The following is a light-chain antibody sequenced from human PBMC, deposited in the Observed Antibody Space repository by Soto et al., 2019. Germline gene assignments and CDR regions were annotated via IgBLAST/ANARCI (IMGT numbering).Light chain of an antibody. Sequence: EIVLTQSPGTLSLSPGERATLSCRASQSVSRSYLAWYQQKPGQAPRLLIYGASSRATGIPDRFRGSGSGTDFTLTISRLEPEDFALYYCQQYGSSPPWTFGEGTKVEIK. CDR1: QSVSRSY. CDR2: GAS. J-gene: IGKJ1*01. CDR3: QQYGSSPPWT. V-gene: IGKV3-20*01.